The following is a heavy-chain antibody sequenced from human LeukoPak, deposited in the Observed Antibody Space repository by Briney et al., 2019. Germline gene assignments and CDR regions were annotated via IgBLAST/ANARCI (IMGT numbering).Heavy chain of an antibody. CDR1: GFTFSSYS. CDR3: AKVTRNRSGWD. J-gene: IGHJ4*02. Sequence: GGSLRLSCAASGFTFSSYSMNWVRQAPGKGLEWVAVISYDGSNKYYADSVKGRFTISRDNSKNTLYLQMNSLRAEDTAVYYCAKVTRNRSGWDWGQGTLVTVSS. CDR2: ISYDGSNK. V-gene: IGHV3-30*18. D-gene: IGHD6-19*01.